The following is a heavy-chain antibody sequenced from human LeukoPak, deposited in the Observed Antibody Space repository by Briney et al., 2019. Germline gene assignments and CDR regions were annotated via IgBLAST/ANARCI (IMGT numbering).Heavy chain of an antibody. V-gene: IGHV4-39*07. CDR1: GGSISSTSNY. CDR3: ARDPLEVAGEPFDF. J-gene: IGHJ4*02. CDR2: FYYTGSI. Sequence: SETLSLTCLVSGGSISSTSNYWGWIRQSPGRGLEWIGSFYYTGSIFDNPSLKSRVTISVDTSKNQFSLKLSSVTAADTAVYYCARDPLEVAGEPFDFWGQGILVIVSS. D-gene: IGHD6-19*01.